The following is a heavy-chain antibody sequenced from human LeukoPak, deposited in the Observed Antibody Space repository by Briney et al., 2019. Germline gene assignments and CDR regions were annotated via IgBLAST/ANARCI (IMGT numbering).Heavy chain of an antibody. V-gene: IGHV4-59*01. D-gene: IGHD4-17*01. CDR3: ARDGFSDGDGVFFIDY. CDR1: TDSISNYY. J-gene: IGHJ4*02. CDR2: ISFNGST. Sequence: PSETLSLTCTVSTDSISNYYWSWIRQPPGKGLEWIGYISFNGSTNYNPSLKSRVAISIDTSKNQFSLKVTSVTAADTAVYYCARDGFSDGDGVFFIDYWGQGTLVTVSS.